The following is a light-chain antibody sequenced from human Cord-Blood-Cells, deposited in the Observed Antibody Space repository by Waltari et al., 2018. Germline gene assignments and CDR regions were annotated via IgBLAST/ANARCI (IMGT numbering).Light chain of an antibody. V-gene: IGKV3-20*01. CDR3: QQYSSSPPT. CDR2: GAS. Sequence: EIVLTQSPGTLSLSPGERATLSCRASQSVSSSYLAWYQQKPGQAPRLLIYGASSMATGIPDRFSGSGSGTDFTLTISRLEPEDFAVYYCQQYSSSPPTFGPGTKVDIK. CDR1: QSVSSSY. J-gene: IGKJ3*01.